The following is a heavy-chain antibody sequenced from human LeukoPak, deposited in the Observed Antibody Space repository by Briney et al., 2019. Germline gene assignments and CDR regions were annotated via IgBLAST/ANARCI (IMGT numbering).Heavy chain of an antibody. D-gene: IGHD5-12*01. Sequence: GGSLRLSCAASGFTFSSYAMSWVRQAPGKGLEWFSSISSSGNYIYYADSVKGRFTISRDNAKNSLYLQMNSLRAEDTAVYYCARLRGVDIVATEDYWGQGTLVTVSS. CDR1: GFTFSSYA. V-gene: IGHV3-21*01. CDR3: ARLRGVDIVATEDY. CDR2: ISSSGNYI. J-gene: IGHJ4*02.